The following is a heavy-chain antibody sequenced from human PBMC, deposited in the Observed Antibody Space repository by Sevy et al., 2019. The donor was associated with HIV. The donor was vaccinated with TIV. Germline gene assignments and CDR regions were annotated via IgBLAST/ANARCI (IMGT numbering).Heavy chain of an antibody. D-gene: IGHD3-22*01. V-gene: IGHV3-23*01. J-gene: IGHJ4*02. CDR1: GFTFGTYA. CDR3: AKAVYASKVVVKNGFDY. Sequence: GGSLRLSCAASGFTFGTYAMSWVRQAPGKGLEWVSTISGSGGRTYYADSVKGRFTISRDNSKNTLYLQMNSLRAEDTVVYYCAKAVYASKVVVKNGFDYWGQGTLVTVSS. CDR2: ISGSGGRT.